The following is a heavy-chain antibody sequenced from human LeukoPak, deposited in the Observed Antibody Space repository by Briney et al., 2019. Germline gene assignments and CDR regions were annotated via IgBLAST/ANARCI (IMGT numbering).Heavy chain of an antibody. D-gene: IGHD6-13*01. Sequence: HPGRSLRLSCAASGFTFSSYAMHWVRQAPGKGLEWVSFISGSGGSTYYADSVKGRFTISRDNSKNTLYLQMNSLRAEDTAVYYCAKNLRYSNSPDYWGQGTLVTVSS. J-gene: IGHJ4*02. V-gene: IGHV3-23*01. CDR3: AKNLRYSNSPDY. CDR1: GFTFSSYA. CDR2: ISGSGGST.